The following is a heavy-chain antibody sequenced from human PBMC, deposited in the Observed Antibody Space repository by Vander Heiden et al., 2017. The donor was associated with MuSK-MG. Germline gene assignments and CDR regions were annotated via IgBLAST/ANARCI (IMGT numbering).Heavy chain of an antibody. J-gene: IGHJ4*01. CDR1: GSTFSNYA. Sequence: EVLILQSGGGLVQPGGFMRLHCAASGSTFSNYAMGWVRQAPGKGLEWISVVSDSGGGIFYADSVKGRFTISRDNAKNTLYLQMNSLRAEDTAVYYCAKLYGSGSYPPFDYWGHGALVSVSS. V-gene: IGHV3-23*01. CDR3: AKLYGSGSYPPFDY. D-gene: IGHD3-10*01. CDR2: VSDSGGGI.